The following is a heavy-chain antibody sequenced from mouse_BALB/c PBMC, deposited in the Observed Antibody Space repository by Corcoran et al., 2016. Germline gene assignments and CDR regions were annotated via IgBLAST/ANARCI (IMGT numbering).Heavy chain of an antibody. D-gene: IGHD1-2*01. V-gene: IGHV3-6*02. CDR1: GYSITSGYY. Sequence: DVQLQESGPGLVKPSQSLSLTCSVTGYSITSGYYWNWIRQFPGNKLEWMGYISYDGSNNYNPSLKNRISITRDTSKNQFFLKFNSVTTEDTATYYCATLLRPFDYWGQGTTLTVSS. J-gene: IGHJ2*01. CDR3: ATLLRPFDY. CDR2: ISYDGSN.